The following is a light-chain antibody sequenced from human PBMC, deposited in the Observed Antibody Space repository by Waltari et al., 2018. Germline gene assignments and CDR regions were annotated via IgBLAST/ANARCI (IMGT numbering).Light chain of an antibody. V-gene: IGLV2-14*01. CDR2: EVS. CDR3: SSYTSSSTVV. Sequence: QSALTQPASVSGSPGQSITISCTGTSSDVGGYNYASWYPQHPGKAPKLMIYEVSNRPSGVSNRFSGSKSGNTASLTISGLQAEDEADYYCSSYTSSSTVVFGGGTKLTVL. CDR1: SSDVGGYNY. J-gene: IGLJ2*01.